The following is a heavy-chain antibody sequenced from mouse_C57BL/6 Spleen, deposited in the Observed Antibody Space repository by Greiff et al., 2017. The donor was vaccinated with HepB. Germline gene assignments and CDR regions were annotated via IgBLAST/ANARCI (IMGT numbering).Heavy chain of an antibody. CDR3: AREDRSFYAMDY. CDR2: ISDGGSYT. V-gene: IGHV5-4*01. Sequence: EVHLVESGGGLVKPGGSLKLSCAASGFTFSSYAMSWVRQTPEKRLEWVATISDGGSYTYYPDNVKGRFTISRDNAKNNLYLQMSHLKSEDTAMYYCAREDRSFYAMDYWGQGTSVTVSS. D-gene: IGHD3-2*01. CDR1: GFTFSSYA. J-gene: IGHJ4*01.